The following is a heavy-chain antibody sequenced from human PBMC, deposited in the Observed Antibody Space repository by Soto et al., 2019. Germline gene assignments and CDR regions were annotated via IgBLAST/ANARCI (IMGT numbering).Heavy chain of an antibody. J-gene: IGHJ6*02. CDR1: GFTFSLYG. Sequence: QVQLVESGGGVVQPGRSLRLSCAASGFTFSLYGMHWVRQTPGKGLEWMASISYDGSKKYYTDSVKGRFTISRDNSKNTLYLQVNSLRPEDTSVYYCAKVFDPFEVATYGMDVWGQGTTVTVSS. V-gene: IGHV3-30*18. D-gene: IGHD3-9*01. CDR3: AKVFDPFEVATYGMDV. CDR2: ISYDGSKK.